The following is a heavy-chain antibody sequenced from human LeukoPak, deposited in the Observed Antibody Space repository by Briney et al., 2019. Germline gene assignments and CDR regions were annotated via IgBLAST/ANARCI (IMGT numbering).Heavy chain of an antibody. CDR3: ASKWELPEGLFDY. CDR2: VTGSGGST. V-gene: IGHV3-23*01. Sequence: GGSLRLSCAASGFTFSSYAMSWVRQAPGKGLEWVSAVTGSGGSTYYADSVKGRFSISRDNSKNTLYLQMNSLRAEDTAVYYCASKWELPEGLFDYWGQGTLVTVSS. D-gene: IGHD1-26*01. CDR1: GFTFSSYA. J-gene: IGHJ4*02.